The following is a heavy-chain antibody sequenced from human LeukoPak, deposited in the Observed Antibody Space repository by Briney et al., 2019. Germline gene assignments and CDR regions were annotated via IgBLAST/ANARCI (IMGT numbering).Heavy chain of an antibody. D-gene: IGHD3-10*01. CDR1: GFTFSSYG. J-gene: IGHJ6*03. CDR2: ISGSGGST. Sequence: PGGSLRLSCAASGFTFSSYGMSWVRQAPGKGLEWVSAISGSGGSTYYADSVKGRFTISRDNSKNTLYLQMNSLRAEDTAVYYCAKVPNRSGSYYNRYYYYMDVWGKGTTVTISS. V-gene: IGHV3-23*01. CDR3: AKVPNRSGSYYNRYYYYMDV.